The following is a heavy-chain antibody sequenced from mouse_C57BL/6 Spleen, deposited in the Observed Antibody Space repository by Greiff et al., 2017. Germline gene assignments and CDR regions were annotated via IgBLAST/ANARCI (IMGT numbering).Heavy chain of an antibody. J-gene: IGHJ2*01. Sequence: DVQLVESGGGLVKPGGSLKLSCAASGFTFSSYAMSWVRQTPEKRLEWVATISDGGSYTYYPDNVKGRFTISRDNAKNNLYLQMSHLKSEDTAMYYCARDYYGSSYDYFDYWGQGTTLTVSS. D-gene: IGHD1-1*01. CDR2: ISDGGSYT. CDR1: GFTFSSYA. CDR3: ARDYYGSSYDYFDY. V-gene: IGHV5-4*01.